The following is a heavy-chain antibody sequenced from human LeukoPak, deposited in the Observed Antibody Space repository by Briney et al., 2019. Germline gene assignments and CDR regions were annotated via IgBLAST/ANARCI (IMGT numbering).Heavy chain of an antibody. D-gene: IGHD2-2*01. V-gene: IGHV1-46*03. CDR3: ASDPGCSSTSCPGGFDY. CDR2: INPRGGST. CDR1: RYTFSSYY. J-gene: IGHJ4*02. Sequence: RASVKVSCKARRYTFSSYYMHWVRQAPGQGLEWMGIINPRGGSTSYAQKFQGRVTMTRDTSTSTVYMELSSLRSEDTAVYYCASDPGCSSTSCPGGFDYWGQGTLVTVSS.